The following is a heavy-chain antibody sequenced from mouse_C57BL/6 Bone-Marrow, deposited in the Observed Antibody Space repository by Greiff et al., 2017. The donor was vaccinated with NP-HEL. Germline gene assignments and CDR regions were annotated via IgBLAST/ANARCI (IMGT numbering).Heavy chain of an antibody. V-gene: IGHV5-4*01. Sequence: EVKLVESGGGLVKPGGSLKLSCAASGFTFSSYAMSWVRQTPEKRLEWVATISDGGSYTYYPDNVKGRFTISRDNAKNNLYLQMSNLKSEDTAMYYCARDPLGSFDYWGQGTTLTVSS. CDR3: ARDPLGSFDY. CDR2: ISDGGSYT. J-gene: IGHJ2*01. D-gene: IGHD1-2*01. CDR1: GFTFSSYA.